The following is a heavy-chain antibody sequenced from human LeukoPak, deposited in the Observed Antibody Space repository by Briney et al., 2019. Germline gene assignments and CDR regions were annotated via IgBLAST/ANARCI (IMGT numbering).Heavy chain of an antibody. J-gene: IGHJ5*02. V-gene: IGHV3-53*01. Sequence: GGSLRLSCAASGFTVSSNYMSWVRQAPGKGLEWVSVIYSGGSTYYADSVKGRFTISRDNSKNTLYLQMNSLRAEDTAVYYCARVSTVRGVIPGWFDPWGQGTLVTVSS. CDR2: IYSGGST. CDR3: ARVSTVRGVIPGWFDP. D-gene: IGHD3-10*01. CDR1: GFTVSSNY.